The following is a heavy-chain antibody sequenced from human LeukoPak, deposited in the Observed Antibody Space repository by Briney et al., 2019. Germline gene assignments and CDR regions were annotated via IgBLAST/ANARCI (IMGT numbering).Heavy chain of an antibody. V-gene: IGHV3-74*01. Sequence: GGSLRLSCAASGFTFSSYWMHWVRQAPGKGLVWVSRISSDGSSTNYADSVMGRFTVSRDNAENTLFLQMNSLRAEDKAVYYCATLGSYFDYWGQGTLVTVSP. CDR2: ISSDGSST. J-gene: IGHJ4*02. CDR1: GFTFSSYW. D-gene: IGHD3-10*01. CDR3: ATLGSYFDY.